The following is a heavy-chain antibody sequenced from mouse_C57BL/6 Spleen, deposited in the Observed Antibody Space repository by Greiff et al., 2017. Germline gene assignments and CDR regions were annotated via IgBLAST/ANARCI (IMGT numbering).Heavy chain of an antibody. D-gene: IGHD2-4*01. Sequence: VKLQESGAELVRPGTSVKVSCKASGYAFTNYLIEWVKQRPGQGLEWIGVINPGSGGTNYNEKFKGKATLTADKSSSTAYMQLSSLTSEDSAVYFCARSGDYDFDYWGQGTTLTVSS. CDR2: INPGSGGT. CDR3: ARSGDYDFDY. J-gene: IGHJ2*01. CDR1: GYAFTNYL. V-gene: IGHV1-54*01.